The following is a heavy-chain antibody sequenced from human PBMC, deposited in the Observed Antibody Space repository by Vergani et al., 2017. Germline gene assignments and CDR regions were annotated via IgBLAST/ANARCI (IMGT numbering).Heavy chain of an antibody. CDR3: AREGAGRAIVVEPDAFDI. J-gene: IGHJ3*02. D-gene: IGHD3-22*01. V-gene: IGHV3-66*01. CDR2: IYSGGST. CDR1: GFTVSSNY. Sequence: EVQLLESGGGLVQPGGSLRLSCAASGFTVSSNYMSWVRQAPGKGLEWVSVIYSGGSTYYADSVKGRFTISRDNSKNTLYLQMNSLRAEDTAVYYCAREGAGRAIVVEPDAFDIWGQGTMVTVSS.